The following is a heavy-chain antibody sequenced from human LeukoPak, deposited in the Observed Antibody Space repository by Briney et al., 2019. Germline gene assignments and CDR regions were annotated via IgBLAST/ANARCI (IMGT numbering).Heavy chain of an antibody. CDR1: GFTFSSYA. CDR2: ISGSGGST. J-gene: IGHJ4*02. Sequence: PGGSLRLSCAASGFTFSSYAMSWVRQAPGKGLEGVSAISGSGGSTYYADSVKGRFTISRDNSKNTLYLQMNSLRAEDTAVYYCAKDLVSYGGYFDYWGQGTLVTVSS. D-gene: IGHD3-10*01. CDR3: AKDLVSYGGYFDY. V-gene: IGHV3-23*01.